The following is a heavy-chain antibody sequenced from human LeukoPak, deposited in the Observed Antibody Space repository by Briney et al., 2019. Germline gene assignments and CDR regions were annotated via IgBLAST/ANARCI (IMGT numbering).Heavy chain of an antibody. CDR3: AKVGETDNNDY. CDR2: INPNSGGT. V-gene: IGHV1-2*02. J-gene: IGHJ4*02. Sequence: ASAKVSCKASVYTFTGYYIRWVRHAPGQGLEWMGCINPNSGGTKYAQKFQGRVTVTRDTSISTAYMELSRLRCDDTAVYSCAKVGETDNNDYWGQGTLVTVYS. CDR1: VYTFTGYY. D-gene: IGHD1-1*01.